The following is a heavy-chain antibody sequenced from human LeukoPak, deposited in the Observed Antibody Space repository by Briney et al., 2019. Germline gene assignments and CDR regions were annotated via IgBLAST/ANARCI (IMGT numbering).Heavy chain of an antibody. CDR3: AKMAPNWLYYFDY. V-gene: IGHV3-33*06. D-gene: IGHD7-27*01. CDR2: IWYDGSNK. CDR1: GFHFSGYG. Sequence: GGSLRLSCAASGFHFSGYGMHWVRQAPGKGLEWVAVIWYDGSNKYYADSVKGRFTISRDNSKNTLYLQMNSLRAEDTAVYYCAKMAPNWLYYFDYWGQGTLVTVSS. J-gene: IGHJ4*02.